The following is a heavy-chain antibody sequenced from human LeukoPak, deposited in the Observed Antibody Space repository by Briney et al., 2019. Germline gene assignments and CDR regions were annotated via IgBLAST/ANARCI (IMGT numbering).Heavy chain of an antibody. CDR3: AREKDIVVEPAAKLTH. D-gene: IGHD2-2*01. J-gene: IGHJ4*02. Sequence: ASVKVSCKASGYTFTSYYMHWVRQAPGQGLEWMGIINPSGGSTSYAQKFQGRVAMTRDTSTSTVYMELSSLRSEDTAVYYCAREKDIVVEPAAKLTHWGQGTLVTVSS. CDR1: GYTFTSYY. V-gene: IGHV1-46*01. CDR2: INPSGGST.